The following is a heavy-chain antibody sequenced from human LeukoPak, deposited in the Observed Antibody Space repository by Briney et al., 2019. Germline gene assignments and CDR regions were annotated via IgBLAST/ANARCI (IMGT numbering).Heavy chain of an antibody. Sequence: ASVKVSCKASGYTLTSYGISWVRQAPGQGLEWMGWISAYNGNTNYAQKLQGRVTMTTDTSTSTAYMELRSLRSDDTAVYYCASLRLLSGSYWEWFDPWGQGTLVTVSS. CDR1: GYTLTSYG. J-gene: IGHJ5*02. CDR2: ISAYNGNT. CDR3: ASLRLLSGSYWEWFDP. V-gene: IGHV1-18*01. D-gene: IGHD1-26*01.